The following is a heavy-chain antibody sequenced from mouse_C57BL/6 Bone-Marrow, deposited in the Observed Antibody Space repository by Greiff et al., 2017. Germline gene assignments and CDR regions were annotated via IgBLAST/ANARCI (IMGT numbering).Heavy chain of an antibody. CDR1: GYTFTSYW. CDR2: IDPSDSYT. J-gene: IGHJ3*01. D-gene: IGHD4-1*01. Sequence: QVQLQQPGAELVMPGASVKLSCKASGYTFTSYWMHWVKQRPGQGLEWIGEIDPSDSYTNYNQKFKGKSTLTVDKSSSTAYMQLSSLTSEDSAVYYCERSDEGDGNWDLFAYWGQGTLVTVSA. V-gene: IGHV1-69*01. CDR3: ERSDEGDGNWDLFAY.